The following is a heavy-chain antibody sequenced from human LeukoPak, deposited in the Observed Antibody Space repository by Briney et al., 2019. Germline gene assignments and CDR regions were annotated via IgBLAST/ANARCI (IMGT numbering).Heavy chain of an antibody. V-gene: IGHV3-53*01. J-gene: IGHJ4*02. Sequence: GGSLRLSCAASGFTVSSNYMSWVRQAPGKGLEWVSSFTVSGGNTHYADSVKGRCTISRDNSKNTLYLQINNLRAEDTAVYYCARGDGLWFGELFTYWGQGTPVTVSS. CDR1: GFTVSSNY. CDR2: TVSGGNT. CDR3: ARGDGLWFGELFTY. D-gene: IGHD3-10*01.